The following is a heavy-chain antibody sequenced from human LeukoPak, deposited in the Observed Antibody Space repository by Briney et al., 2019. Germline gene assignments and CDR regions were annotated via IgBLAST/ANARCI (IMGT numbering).Heavy chain of an antibody. CDR3: ARGYSSGWYDRNFDY. CDR2: IYYSGST. Sequence: SETLSLTCTVSGGSISSYYWSWIRQPPGKGLEWIGYIYYSGSTNYNPSLKSRVTISVDTSKNQFSLKLSPVTAADTAVYYCARGYSSGWYDRNFDYWGQGTLVTVSS. D-gene: IGHD6-19*01. V-gene: IGHV4-59*01. CDR1: GGSISSYY. J-gene: IGHJ4*02.